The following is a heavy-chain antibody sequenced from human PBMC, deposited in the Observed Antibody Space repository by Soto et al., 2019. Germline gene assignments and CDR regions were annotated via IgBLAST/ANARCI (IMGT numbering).Heavy chain of an antibody. J-gene: IGHJ4*02. CDR1: GYTFTAYG. CDR2: ISAHNGDT. Sequence: QVPLVQSGAEVKKPGASVKVSCKTSGYTFTAYGLTWVRQAPGQGLQWMGWISAHNGDTNYAPKFQGRISMTTDTSTSTAFLELKSLTSDDTAVYFCARPAFWSGYAFDYWGQGTLVTLSS. CDR3: ARPAFWSGYAFDY. D-gene: IGHD3-3*01. V-gene: IGHV1-18*04.